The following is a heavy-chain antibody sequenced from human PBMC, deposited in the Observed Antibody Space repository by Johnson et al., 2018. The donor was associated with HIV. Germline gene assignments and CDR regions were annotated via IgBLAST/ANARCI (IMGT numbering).Heavy chain of an antibody. J-gene: IGHJ3*01. CDR2: IWYAGSKA. CDR3: AKVLVGAKALHV. D-gene: IGHD1-26*01. V-gene: IGHV3-30*02. Sequence: QVQLVESGGGVVQPGRSLRLSCAASGFDFSKYGMHWVRQAPNKGLEWVAFIWYAGSKATYADSVNGRFTVSRDNSKDTLYLQMSSLRLEDTGVYYCAKVLVGAKALHVWGQGTTVSVSS. CDR1: GFDFSKYG.